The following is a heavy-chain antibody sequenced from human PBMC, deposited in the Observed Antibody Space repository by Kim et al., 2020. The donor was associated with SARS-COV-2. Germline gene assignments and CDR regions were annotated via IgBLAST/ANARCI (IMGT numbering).Heavy chain of an antibody. CDR1: GYTLTGLS. CDR3: ATLSWKSTDRDFSFDY. CDR2: FDPLDVEK. J-gene: IGHJ4*01. D-gene: IGHD1-1*01. V-gene: IGHV1-24*01. Sequence: ASVKVSCKVSGYTLTGLSMHWVRQAPGKGLEWMGGFDPLDVEKVYAQKFQGRLTMTEDTSTDTAFMELSSLRSEDTAVYYCATLSWKSTDRDFSFDYWGHGTLVTVSS.